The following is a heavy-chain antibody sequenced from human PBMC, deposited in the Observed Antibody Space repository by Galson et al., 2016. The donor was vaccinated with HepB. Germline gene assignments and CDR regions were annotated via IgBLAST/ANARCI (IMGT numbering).Heavy chain of an antibody. CDR3: ARGDYTYYYDNDGYAGNNWFDP. J-gene: IGHJ5*02. D-gene: IGHD3-22*01. CDR2: IYYSGTT. Sequence: SETLSLTCTVSDDSISSGSYYWGWIRQPPGQGLEWIGSIYYSGTTYYNPSLKSRVSMSVDTSKNHFSLKLSSVTAADTGVYYCARGDYTYYYDNDGYAGNNWFDPWGQGTLVTVSS. CDR1: DDSISSGSYY. V-gene: IGHV4-39*02.